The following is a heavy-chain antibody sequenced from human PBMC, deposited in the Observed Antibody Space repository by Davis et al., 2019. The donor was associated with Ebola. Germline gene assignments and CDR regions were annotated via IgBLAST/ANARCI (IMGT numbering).Heavy chain of an antibody. J-gene: IGHJ4*02. CDR1: GYTFTSYY. D-gene: IGHD6-19*01. CDR2: ISPSGGST. Sequence: AASVKVSCKASGYTFTSYYMHWVRQAPGQGLEWMGIISPSGGSTSYAQKFQGRVTMTRNTSISTAYMELSSLRSEDTAVYYCARVGDSSGWGYWGQGTLVTVSS. V-gene: IGHV1-46*01. CDR3: ARVGDSSGWGY.